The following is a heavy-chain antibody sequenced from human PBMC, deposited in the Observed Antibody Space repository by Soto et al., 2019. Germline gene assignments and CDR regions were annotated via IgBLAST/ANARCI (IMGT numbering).Heavy chain of an antibody. J-gene: IGHJ6*02. V-gene: IGHV1-2*04. D-gene: IGHD2-21*02. CDR3: ARSVVEATDSGYPPCGDCYRPRRYYYYGMDV. Sequence: GDSVQVSCKASGYTFTGYYMHWVRQAPGQGLECMGWINPNSGCTNYAQKFQGWVTMTRDTSISTAYMELSRLRSDDTAVYYCARSVVEATDSGYPPCGDCYRPRRYYYYGMDVWGQGTTVTVSS. CDR1: GYTFTGYY. CDR2: INPNSGCT.